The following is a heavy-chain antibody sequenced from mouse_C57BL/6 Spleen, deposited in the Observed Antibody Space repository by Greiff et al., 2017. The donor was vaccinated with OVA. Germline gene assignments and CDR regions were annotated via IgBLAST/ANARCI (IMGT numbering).Heavy chain of an antibody. CDR3: ARPELTGNYFDY. CDR2: ISSGGSYT. J-gene: IGHJ2*01. D-gene: IGHD4-1*01. CDR1: GFTFSSYG. V-gene: IGHV5-6*01. Sequence: EVKLMESGGDLVKPGGSLKLSCAASGFTFSSYGMSWVRQTPDKRLEWVATISSGGSYTYYPDSVKGRFTISRDNAKNTLYLQMSSLKSEDTAMYYCARPELTGNYFDYWGQGTTLTVSS.